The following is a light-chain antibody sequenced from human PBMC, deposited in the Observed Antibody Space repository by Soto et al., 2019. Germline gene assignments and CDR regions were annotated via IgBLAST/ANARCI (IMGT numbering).Light chain of an antibody. CDR3: QQYGGVPYT. J-gene: IGKJ2*01. V-gene: IGKV3-20*01. Sequence: EIVLTQSPGTLSLSPGQRATLSCRASESISRDYIAWYQQRLGQAPRLLIYGASSGDTGIPDRFSGSGSGTDFTLTISRLEPEDFAIYYCQQYGGVPYTFGQGTKLEIK. CDR1: ESISRDY. CDR2: GAS.